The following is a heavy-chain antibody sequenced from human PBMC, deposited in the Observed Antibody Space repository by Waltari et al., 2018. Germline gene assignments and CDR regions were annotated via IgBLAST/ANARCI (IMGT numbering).Heavy chain of an antibody. D-gene: IGHD2-15*01. CDR3: ARIGYCSGRGCQGRDWFDP. V-gene: IGHV3-7*01. J-gene: IGHJ5*02. Sequence: QLVASGGGLVERGGSLRLPCAASGFSLGAYWIPGVRRAPGRGLCGLARIKWVGSSERYVESVKGRFTSSRDNAKNSLHRQMNTWTGDDTALDYCARIGYCSGRGCQGRDWFDPWGQGTLVTVSS. CDR1: GFSLGAYW. CDR2: IKWVGSSE.